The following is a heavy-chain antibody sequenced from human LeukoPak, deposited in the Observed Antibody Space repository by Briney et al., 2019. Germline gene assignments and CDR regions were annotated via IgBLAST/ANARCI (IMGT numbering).Heavy chain of an antibody. D-gene: IGHD3-3*01. Sequence: GGSLRLSCAASGFTFSSYSMNWVRQAPGKGLEWVSCISSSSSTIYYADSVKGRFTISRDNAKNSLYLQMNSLRAEDTAVYYCASSGYYPPYYYYYYMDVWGKGTTVTVSS. CDR3: ASSGYYPPYYYYYYMDV. J-gene: IGHJ6*03. CDR1: GFTFSSYS. CDR2: ISSSSSTI. V-gene: IGHV3-48*01.